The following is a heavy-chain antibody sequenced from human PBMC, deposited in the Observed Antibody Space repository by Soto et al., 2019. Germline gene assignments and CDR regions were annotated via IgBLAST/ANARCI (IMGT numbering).Heavy chain of an antibody. J-gene: IGHJ4*02. CDR2: IRQSGSTA. CDR1: GFTFSRYW. CDR3: AKGSGTYYYFDY. Sequence: PGGSLRLSCAASGFTFSRYWMSWVRQAPGKGPEWVAHIRQSGSTADYVDSVKGRFTTSRDNSKNTLYLQMNSLRAEDTAVYYCAKGSGTYYYFDYWGQGTLVTVSS. V-gene: IGHV3-7*05. D-gene: IGHD3-10*01.